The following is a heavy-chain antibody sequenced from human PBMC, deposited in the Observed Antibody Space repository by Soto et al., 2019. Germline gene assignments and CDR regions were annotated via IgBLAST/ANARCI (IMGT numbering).Heavy chain of an antibody. CDR2: IIPILGIA. Sequence: SVKVSCKASGGTFSSYTISWVRQAPGQGLEWMGRIIPILGIANYAQKFQGRVTMTADTSTSTVYMELSSLRSEDTAVYYCARAGITGTTAFVYFDYWGQGTLVTVSS. V-gene: IGHV1-69*02. J-gene: IGHJ4*02. D-gene: IGHD1-7*01. CDR1: GGTFSSYT. CDR3: ARAGITGTTAFVYFDY.